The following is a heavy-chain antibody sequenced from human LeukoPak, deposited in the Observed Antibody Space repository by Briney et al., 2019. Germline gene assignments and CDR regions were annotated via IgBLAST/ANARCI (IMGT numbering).Heavy chain of an antibody. Sequence: GGSLRLSCAASGFTFSSYWMHWVRQAPGKGLVWVSRINSEGGSTSYADSVKGRFTISRDNAKNTLYLQMNSLRAEDRAVYYCARGREWELLTLDYWGQGTLVTVSS. J-gene: IGHJ4*02. CDR2: INSEGGST. CDR1: GFTFSSYW. V-gene: IGHV3-74*01. CDR3: ARGREWELLTLDY. D-gene: IGHD1-26*01.